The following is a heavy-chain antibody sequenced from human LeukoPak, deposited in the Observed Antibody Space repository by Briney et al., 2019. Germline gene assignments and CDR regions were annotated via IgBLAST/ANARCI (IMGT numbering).Heavy chain of an antibody. Sequence: SETLSLTCTVSGGSISSYYWSWIRQPPGKGLEWIGYIYYSGSNNYNPSLKTRVTISVDTSKNQFSLKLSSVTAADTAVYYCARDAAEDYYYYMDVWGKGTTVTVSS. CDR1: GGSISSYY. J-gene: IGHJ6*03. V-gene: IGHV4-59*01. D-gene: IGHD6-13*01. CDR2: IYYSGSN. CDR3: ARDAAEDYYYYMDV.